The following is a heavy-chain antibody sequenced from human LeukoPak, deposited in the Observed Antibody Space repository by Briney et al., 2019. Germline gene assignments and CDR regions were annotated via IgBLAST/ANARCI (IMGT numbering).Heavy chain of an antibody. J-gene: IGHJ5*02. CDR3: ARDCWNFTTVNWFDP. Sequence: GGSLRLSCAASGFTFSSYSMNWVRQAPGKGLEWVSSISSSSSYIYYADSVKGRFTISRDNAKNSLYLQMNSLRAEDTAVYYCARDCWNFTTVNWFDPWGQGTLVTVSS. V-gene: IGHV3-21*01. D-gene: IGHD1-7*01. CDR2: ISSSSSYI. CDR1: GFTFSSYS.